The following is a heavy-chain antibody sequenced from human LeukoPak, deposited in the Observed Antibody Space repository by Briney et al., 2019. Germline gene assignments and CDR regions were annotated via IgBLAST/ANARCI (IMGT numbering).Heavy chain of an antibody. CDR3: AKDSYSKGDY. D-gene: IGHD1-26*01. Sequence: PGGSLRLSCAASGFSFSSYWMSWVRQAPGKGLEWVANIKQDGSESNYVGSVKGRFTISRDNAKNSLYLQMNSLRAEDTAVYYCAKDSYSKGDYWGPGTLVTVSS. CDR1: GFSFSSYW. J-gene: IGHJ4*02. V-gene: IGHV3-7*05. CDR2: IKQDGSES.